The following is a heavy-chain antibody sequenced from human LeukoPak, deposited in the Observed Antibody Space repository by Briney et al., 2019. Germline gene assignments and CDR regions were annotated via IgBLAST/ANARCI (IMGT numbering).Heavy chain of an antibody. Sequence: PGGSLRLSCAASGFTFDDYGMSWVRQAPGKGLEWVTGINWNGGSTGYADSVKGRFTISRDNAKNSLYLQMNSRRAEDTALYYCARSWFGELLSTSNWFDPWGQGTLVTVSS. D-gene: IGHD3-10*01. V-gene: IGHV3-20*04. J-gene: IGHJ5*02. CDR2: INWNGGST. CDR1: GFTFDDYG. CDR3: ARSWFGELLSTSNWFDP.